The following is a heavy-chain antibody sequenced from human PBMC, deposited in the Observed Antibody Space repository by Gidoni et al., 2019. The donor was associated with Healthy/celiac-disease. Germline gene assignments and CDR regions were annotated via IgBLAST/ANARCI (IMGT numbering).Heavy chain of an antibody. CDR1: GGSISSYY. CDR2: IYYSGST. D-gene: IGHD2-21*01. V-gene: IGHV4-59*08. J-gene: IGHJ4*02. Sequence: QVQLQESGPGLVKPSETLSLTCTASGGSISSYYWSWIRQPPGKGLEWIGYIYYSGSTNYNPSLKSRVTISVDTSKNQFSLKLSSVTAADTAVYYCARTSRGLFENWGQGTLVTVSS. CDR3: ARTSRGLFEN.